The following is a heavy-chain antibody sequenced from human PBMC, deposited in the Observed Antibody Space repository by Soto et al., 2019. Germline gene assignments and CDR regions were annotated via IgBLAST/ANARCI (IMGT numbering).Heavy chain of an antibody. CDR2: IIPIFGTA. CDR1: GGTFSGYA. D-gene: IGHD2-2*01. V-gene: IGHV1-69*13. Sequence: SVKVSCKASGGTFSGYAISWVRQAPGQGLEWMGGIIPIFGTANYAQKFQGRVTITADESTSTAYMELSSLRSEDTAVYYCARDSRHSFTSVVPAAIVIPGYYYYGMDVWGQGTTVTVSS. CDR3: ARDSRHSFTSVVPAAIVIPGYYYYGMDV. J-gene: IGHJ6*02.